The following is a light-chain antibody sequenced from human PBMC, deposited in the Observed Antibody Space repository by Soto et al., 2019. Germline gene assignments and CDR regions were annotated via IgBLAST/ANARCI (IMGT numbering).Light chain of an antibody. CDR3: HQSGIAPLT. V-gene: IGKV3-20*01. J-gene: IGKJ3*01. CDR1: QSLNSNF. Sequence: EVVLTQFPNTLSLSPGERATLSCRASQSLNSNFLVWYQQKPGQAPRLLISSTSHRATGIPDRFSGSGSGTDFTLTISRRDPEDFAVYYCHQSGIAPLTFGPGTKVDVK. CDR2: STS.